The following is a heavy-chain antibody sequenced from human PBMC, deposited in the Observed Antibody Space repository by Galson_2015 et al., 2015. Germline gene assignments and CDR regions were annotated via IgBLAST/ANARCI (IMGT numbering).Heavy chain of an antibody. Sequence: SLRLSCAASGFTFSSYWMYWVRQAPGKGLVWVAHINRDGSSTSYADSVKGRFTISRDNAKNSVYLQLNNLRAEDTAVYYCTRGAPQYWYFDLWGRGTLVTVSS. V-gene: IGHV3-74*01. J-gene: IGHJ2*01. CDR1: GFTFSSYW. CDR3: TRGAPQYWYFDL. CDR2: INRDGSST.